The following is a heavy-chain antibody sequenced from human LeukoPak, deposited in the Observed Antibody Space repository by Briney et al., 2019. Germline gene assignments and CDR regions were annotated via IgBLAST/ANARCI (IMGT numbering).Heavy chain of an antibody. CDR3: ARETDSSGYYFDY. J-gene: IGHJ4*02. D-gene: IGHD3-22*01. CDR1: GFIVSSNY. CDR2: IYSGDIT. Sequence: GGSLRLSCAASGFIVSSNYMSWVRQAPGKGLEWVSVIYSGDITYYADSVKGRFSISRDSSKNTLYLQMNSLRAEDTAVYYCARETDSSGYYFDYWGQGTLVTVSS. V-gene: IGHV3-53*01.